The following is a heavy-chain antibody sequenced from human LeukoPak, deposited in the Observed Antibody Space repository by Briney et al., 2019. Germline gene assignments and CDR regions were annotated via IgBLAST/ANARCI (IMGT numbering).Heavy chain of an antibody. V-gene: IGHV3-23*01. CDR2: VSASGAST. D-gene: IGHD3-10*01. CDR1: GFTFSSYA. J-gene: IGHJ4*02. CDR3: ARVGPLRGVYY. Sequence: GGSLRLSCVVSGFTFSSYAMSWVRQAPGKGLEWASTVSASGASTFYADSVKGRFTISRDNSKNTLYLQMNSLRAEDTAVYYCARVGPLRGVYYWGQGTLVTVSS.